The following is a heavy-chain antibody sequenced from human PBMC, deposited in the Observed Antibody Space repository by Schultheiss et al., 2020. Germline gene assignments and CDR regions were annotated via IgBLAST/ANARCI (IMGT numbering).Heavy chain of an antibody. CDR2: INPSGGST. Sequence: GESLKISCKASGYTFTGYYMHWVRQAPGQGLEWMGIINPSGGSTSYAQKFQGRVTMTRDTSTSTVYMELSSLRSEDTAVYYCARGDRVSSSWYDHWGQGTLVTVSS. V-gene: IGHV1-46*01. CDR1: GYTFTGYY. J-gene: IGHJ5*02. D-gene: IGHD6-13*01. CDR3: ARGDRVSSSWYDH.